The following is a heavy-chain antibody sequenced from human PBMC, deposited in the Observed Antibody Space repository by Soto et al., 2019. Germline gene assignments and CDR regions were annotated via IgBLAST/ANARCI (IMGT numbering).Heavy chain of an antibody. J-gene: IGHJ3*02. D-gene: IGHD6-13*01. Sequence: QTGGSLRLSCAASGFTFSSYAMSWVRQAPGKGLEWVSAISGSGGSTYYADSVKGRFTISRDNSKNTLYLQMNSLRAEDTAVYYCAKDHRLALAAAVPDAFDIWGQGTMVTVSS. V-gene: IGHV3-23*01. CDR2: ISGSGGST. CDR1: GFTFSSYA. CDR3: AKDHRLALAAAVPDAFDI.